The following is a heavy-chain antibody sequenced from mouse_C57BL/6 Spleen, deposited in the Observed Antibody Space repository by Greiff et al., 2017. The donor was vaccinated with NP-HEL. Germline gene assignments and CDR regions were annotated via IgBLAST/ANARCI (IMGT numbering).Heavy chain of an antibody. D-gene: IGHD1-1*01. CDR1: GFTFSDYY. J-gene: IGHJ2*01. CDR2: INYDGSST. Sequence: EVKVVESEGGLVQPGRSMKLSCTASGFTFSDYYMAWVRQVPEKGLEWVANINYDGSSTYYLDSLKSRFIISRDNAKNILYLQMSSLKSEDTATYYCARGRYYGSSPYYFDYWGQGTTLTVSS. V-gene: IGHV5-16*01. CDR3: ARGRYYGSSPYYFDY.